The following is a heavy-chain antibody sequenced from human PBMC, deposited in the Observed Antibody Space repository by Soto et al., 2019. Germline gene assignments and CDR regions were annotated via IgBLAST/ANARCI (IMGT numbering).Heavy chain of an antibody. J-gene: IGHJ4*02. Sequence: SGGSLRLSCAASGFTFSSYWMHWVRQAPGKGLVWVSRINSDGSSTSYADSVKGRFTISRDNAKNTLYLQMNSLRAEDTAVYYCARDHIAVAGTGPWDYWGQGTLVTVSS. CDR1: GFTFSSYW. D-gene: IGHD6-19*01. CDR3: ARDHIAVAGTGPWDY. CDR2: INSDGSST. V-gene: IGHV3-74*01.